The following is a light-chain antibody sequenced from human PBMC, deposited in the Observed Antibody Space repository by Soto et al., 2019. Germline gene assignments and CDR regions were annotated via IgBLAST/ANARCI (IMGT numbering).Light chain of an antibody. Sequence: DVVLTQSPLSLPVTLGQPASISCRSSQSLVYSNGNTYLNWFQQRPGQSPRRLIYEVSNRDSGVPDRFSGSASGTDFTLKISRVEAEDVGIYYCVQGTHWPFTFGPGTKVDIK. J-gene: IGKJ3*01. CDR2: EVS. CDR1: QSLVYSNGNTY. V-gene: IGKV2-30*01. CDR3: VQGTHWPFT.